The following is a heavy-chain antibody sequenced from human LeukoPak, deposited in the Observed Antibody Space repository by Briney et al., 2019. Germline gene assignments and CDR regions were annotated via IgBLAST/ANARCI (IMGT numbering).Heavy chain of an antibody. D-gene: IGHD6-19*01. Sequence: PGGSLRLSCAASGFTFSNAWMSWVRQAPGKGLEWVGRIKSKTDGGTTDYAAPVKGRFTISRDDSKNTAYLQMNSLKTEDTAVYYCTRPAVGAVAGRDVWGKGTTVTVSS. CDR1: GFTFSNAW. CDR2: IKSKTDGGTT. J-gene: IGHJ6*04. CDR3: TRPAVGAVAGRDV. V-gene: IGHV3-15*01.